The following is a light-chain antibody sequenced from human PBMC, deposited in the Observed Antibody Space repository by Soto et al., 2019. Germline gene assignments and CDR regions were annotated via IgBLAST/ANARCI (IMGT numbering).Light chain of an antibody. J-gene: IGKJ1*01. CDR1: QSISSW. Sequence: DIQMTQSPSTLSASVGDRVTITGRASQSISSWLAWYQQKPGKAPKLLIYDPSSLESGVPSRFTGSGSGTEFTLNISSLKPDDFATYYCQQYNSYSGTFGQGTKVEIK. CDR2: DPS. CDR3: QQYNSYSGT. V-gene: IGKV1-5*01.